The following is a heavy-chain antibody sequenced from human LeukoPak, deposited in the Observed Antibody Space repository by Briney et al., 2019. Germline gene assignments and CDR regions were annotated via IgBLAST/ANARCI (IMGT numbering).Heavy chain of an antibody. Sequence: SETLSLTCTVSGYSISSGYYWGWIRQPPGKGLEWIGSIYHSGSTYYNPSLKSRVTISVDTSKNQFSLKLSSVTAADTAVYYCARRGPVSRFDPWGQGTLVTVSS. V-gene: IGHV4-38-2*02. CDR3: ARRGPVSRFDP. CDR2: IYHSGST. J-gene: IGHJ5*02. CDR1: GYSISSGYY.